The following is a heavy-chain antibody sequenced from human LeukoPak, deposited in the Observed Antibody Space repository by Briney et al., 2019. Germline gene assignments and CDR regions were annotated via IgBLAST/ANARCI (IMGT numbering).Heavy chain of an antibody. Sequence: SETLSLTCAVYGGSFSGYYWSWIRQPPGKGLEWIGEINHSGSTNYNPSLKSRVTISVDTSKNQFSLKLSSVTAADTAVYYCARQPATYYYDSSGYYRKSYYFDYWGQGTLVTVSS. CDR3: ARQPATYYYDSSGYYRKSYYFDY. CDR1: GGSFSGYY. CDR2: INHSGST. J-gene: IGHJ4*02. V-gene: IGHV4-34*01. D-gene: IGHD3-22*01.